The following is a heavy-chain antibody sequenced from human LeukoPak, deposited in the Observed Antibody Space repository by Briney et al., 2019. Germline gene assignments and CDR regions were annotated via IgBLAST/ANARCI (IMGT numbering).Heavy chain of an antibody. D-gene: IGHD5-24*01. V-gene: IGHV3-74*01. J-gene: IGHJ4*02. CDR2: IDTGGSIT. Sequence: GGSLRLSCAASGFTFSSYWMHWVRQAPGEGLVWVSRIDTGGSITDYADSVKGRFTISRDNAKNTLYLQMNSLRAEDTAVYYCSRDLRGRDDYWGQGILVIVSS. CDR1: GFTFSSYW. CDR3: SRDLRGRDDY.